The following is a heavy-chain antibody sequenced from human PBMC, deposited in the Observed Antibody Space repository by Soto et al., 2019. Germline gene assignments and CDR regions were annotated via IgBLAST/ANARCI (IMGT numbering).Heavy chain of an antibody. D-gene: IGHD6-6*01. J-gene: IGHJ4*01. CDR1: GYTFTNYG. V-gene: IGHV1-18*01. CDR3: SRGTSIPASGDY. CDR2: VSAYNGER. Sequence: QVQLVQSGAEVKKPGASVKVSCKASGYTFTNYGINWVRQAPGQGLEWLGWVSAYNGERRYAQRVQARVIMTTDTSTNTAYMELSSLRSDDTAVYYCSRGTSIPASGDYWGQGTRVTVSS.